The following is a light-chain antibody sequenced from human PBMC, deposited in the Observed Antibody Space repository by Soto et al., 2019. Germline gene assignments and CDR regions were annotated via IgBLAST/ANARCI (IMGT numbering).Light chain of an antibody. CDR2: EVT. V-gene: IGLV2-11*01. CDR3: CSYAASHTFV. J-gene: IGLJ2*01. CDR1: SSDVGGYNY. Sequence: QSVLTQPRSVSGSPGQSVTISCTGTSSDVGGYNYVSWYQQHPGRAPKLLIYEVTERPSGAPDRLSGSKSGNTASLTISGLQAEDEGDYYCCSYAASHTFVFGGGTKVTVL.